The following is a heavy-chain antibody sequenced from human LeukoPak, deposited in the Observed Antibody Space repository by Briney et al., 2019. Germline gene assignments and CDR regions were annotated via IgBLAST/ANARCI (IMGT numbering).Heavy chain of an antibody. J-gene: IGHJ5*02. CDR2: IYYSGST. D-gene: IGHD3-16*02. CDR3: ARFSASATYYDYVWGSYRDNWFDP. V-gene: IGHV4-59*08. Sequence: SETLSLTCTVSGGSISSYYWSWIRQPPGKGLEWIGYIYYSGSTNYNPSLKSRVTISVDTSKNQFSLKLSSVTAADTAVYYCARFSASATYYDYVWGSYRDNWFDPWGQGTLVTVSS. CDR1: GGSISSYY.